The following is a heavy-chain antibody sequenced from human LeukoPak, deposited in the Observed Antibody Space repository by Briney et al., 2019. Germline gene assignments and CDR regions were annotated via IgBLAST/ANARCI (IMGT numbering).Heavy chain of an antibody. CDR2: INTNSGGT. Sequence: ASVKVSCKTSGYTFTIHHIQWVRQAPGQGLEWMGWINTNSGGTIYSQKFQGRVTMTRDTSISTAYMELSRLRSDDTAVYYCAREGVHDAFDICGQGTMVTVSS. CDR1: GYTFTIHH. D-gene: IGHD2-8*01. J-gene: IGHJ3*02. V-gene: IGHV1-2*02. CDR3: AREGVHDAFDI.